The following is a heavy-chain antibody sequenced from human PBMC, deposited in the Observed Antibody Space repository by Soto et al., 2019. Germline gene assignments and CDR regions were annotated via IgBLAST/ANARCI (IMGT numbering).Heavy chain of an antibody. J-gene: IGHJ6*03. CDR1: GGSISSYY. V-gene: IGHV4-59*08. Sequence: SETLSLTCTVSGGSISSYYWSWIRQPPGKGLEWIGYIYYSGSTNYNPSLKSRVTISVDTSKNQFSLKLSSVTAADTAVYYCARLRTGYSSSWYNMAVWGKGTTVTVPS. D-gene: IGHD6-13*01. CDR3: ARLRTGYSSSWYNMAV. CDR2: IYYSGST.